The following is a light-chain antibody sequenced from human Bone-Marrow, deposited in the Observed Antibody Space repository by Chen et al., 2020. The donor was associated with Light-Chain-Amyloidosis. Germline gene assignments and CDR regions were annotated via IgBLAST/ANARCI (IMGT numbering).Light chain of an antibody. CDR3: APWDDSLNSPV. V-gene: IGLV1-44*01. J-gene: IGLJ3*02. CDR2: SDI. Sequence: QSVLTQPPSASGTPGQRVTISCSGSSSNIGSNAISWYQHLPGTAPQLLIYSDIQRPSGVPDRFSGSKSGTSASLAISGLQSEDEANYYCAPWDDSLNSPVFGGGTKLTVL. CDR1: SSNIGSNA.